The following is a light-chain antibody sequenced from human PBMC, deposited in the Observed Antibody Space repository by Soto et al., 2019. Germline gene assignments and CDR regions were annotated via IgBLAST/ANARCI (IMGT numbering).Light chain of an antibody. J-gene: IGKJ4*01. CDR1: QSVTGSY. V-gene: IGKV3-20*01. CDR3: QQYASSPPLT. CDR2: SAS. Sequence: EIVLTQSPGTLSLSPGERATLSCRASQSVTGSYLAWYQQKPGQAPRLLIYSASSRATGIPDRFRGSGSGTDFTLTISRLEPEDCAVYYCQQYASSPPLTFGGGTKVEIK.